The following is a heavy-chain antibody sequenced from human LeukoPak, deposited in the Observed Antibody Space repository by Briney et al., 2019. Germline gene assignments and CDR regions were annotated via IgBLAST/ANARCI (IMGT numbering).Heavy chain of an antibody. CDR3: AKDVGGSYPLYYFDY. CDR1: GFTFSSYA. D-gene: IGHD1-26*01. Sequence: GGSLRLSCAASGFTFSSYAMSWVRQAPGKGLEWVSAISGSSGSTYYADSVKGRFTISRDNSKNTLYLQMNSLRAEDTAVYYCAKDVGGSYPLYYFDYWGQGTLVTVSS. J-gene: IGHJ4*02. CDR2: ISGSSGST. V-gene: IGHV3-23*01.